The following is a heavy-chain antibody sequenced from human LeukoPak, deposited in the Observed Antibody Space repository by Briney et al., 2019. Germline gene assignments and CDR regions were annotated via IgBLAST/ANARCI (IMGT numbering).Heavy chain of an antibody. J-gene: IGHJ6*02. V-gene: IGHV3-21*01. D-gene: IGHD5-18*01. Sequence: PGGSLRLSCAASGFTFSSYTMNWVRQAPGKGLEWGSSISHSSTYIFYADSVKGRFTISRDNAKNSLFVQMNNLRAEDSAVYYCVRQGYSYDRGDYYYDGLDIWGQGTTVTVSS. CDR2: ISHSSTYI. CDR3: VRQGYSYDRGDYYYDGLDI. CDR1: GFTFSSYT.